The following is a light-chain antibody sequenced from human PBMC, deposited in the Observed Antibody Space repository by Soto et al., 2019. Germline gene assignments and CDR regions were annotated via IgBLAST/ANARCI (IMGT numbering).Light chain of an antibody. CDR3: QQSYITPWT. CDR2: ATS. J-gene: IGKJ1*01. V-gene: IGKV1-39*01. CDR1: QSINRF. Sequence: DIQMTQSPSSLSASVGDRVTITCRASQSINRFLSWYQQTPGKAPKVLIYATSILQSGVPSRFSGSGSGTDFTLTINNLQPEDFATYSCQQSYITPWTFGQGTKVEI.